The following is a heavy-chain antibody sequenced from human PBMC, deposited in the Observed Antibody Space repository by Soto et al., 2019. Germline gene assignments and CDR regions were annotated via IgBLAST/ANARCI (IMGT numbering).Heavy chain of an antibody. D-gene: IGHD2-15*01. V-gene: IGHV4-4*02. CDR2: IYHTGST. CDR3: ATLPPRIVVVVLPIPT. Sequence: QVQLQESGPRLVKPSGTLSLTCAVSGASISSTNWWTWVRQPPGKGLEWIGEIYHTGSTKYNPSLKSRVTISLDKSNTQFSLNLSSVTAAATAVYYCATLPPRIVVVVLPIPTWGQGTLVTVSS. J-gene: IGHJ4*02. CDR1: GASISSTNW.